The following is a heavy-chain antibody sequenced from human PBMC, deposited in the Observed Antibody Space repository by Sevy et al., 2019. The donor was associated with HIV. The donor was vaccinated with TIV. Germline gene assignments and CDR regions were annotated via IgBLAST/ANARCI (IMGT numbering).Heavy chain of an antibody. V-gene: IGHV3-23*01. D-gene: IGHD3-22*01. CDR1: GFTFITYA. Sequence: GGSLRLSCKPSGFTFITYAMNWVRQAPGKGLERVSTIYGSGGTTYYADSVNGRFTISRDNSKNTLYLQMDSLRTEDTAIYYCAGARYDGSGSFDAFDIWCQGTMVTVSS. CDR2: IYGSGGTT. J-gene: IGHJ3*02. CDR3: AGARYDGSGSFDAFDI.